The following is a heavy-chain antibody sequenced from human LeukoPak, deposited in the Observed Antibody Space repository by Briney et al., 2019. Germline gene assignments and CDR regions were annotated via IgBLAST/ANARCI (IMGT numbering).Heavy chain of an antibody. CDR3: TGLDFDY. Sequence: PGGSLRLSCAGSGFTFSASAMHWVRQASGKGLEWIGHIRSQSNNDATAYIASVNSRFTISRDDSKNTAYLHMNSLKTEDTAVYYCTGLDFDYWGQGALVTVSS. CDR2: IRSQSNNDAT. V-gene: IGHV3-73*01. CDR1: GFTFSASA. J-gene: IGHJ4*02.